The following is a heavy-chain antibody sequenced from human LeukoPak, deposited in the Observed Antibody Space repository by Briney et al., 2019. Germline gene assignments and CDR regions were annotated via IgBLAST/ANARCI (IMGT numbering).Heavy chain of an antibody. D-gene: IGHD3-22*01. CDR3: ARTWASAVVIPPRSDY. Sequence: GGSLRLSCAASEFTFSSYEMNWVRQAPGKGLEWVSYISSSGSTIYYADSVKGRFTISRDNAKNSLYLQMSSLRAEDTAVYYCARTWASAVVIPPRSDYWGQGTLVTVSS. CDR1: EFTFSSYE. J-gene: IGHJ4*02. CDR2: ISSSGSTI. V-gene: IGHV3-48*03.